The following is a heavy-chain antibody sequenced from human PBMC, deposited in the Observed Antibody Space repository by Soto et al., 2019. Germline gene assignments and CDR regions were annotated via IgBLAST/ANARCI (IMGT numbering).Heavy chain of an antibody. D-gene: IGHD6-13*01. J-gene: IGHJ6*02. CDR1: GYTFTSYG. CDR2: ISAYNGNT. CDR3: AREAAAAGTFYYGMDV. Sequence: QVQLVQSGAEVKKPGASVKVSCKASGYTFTSYGISWVRQAPGQGLEWMGWISAYNGNTNYAQKLQGRVTMTTDPSTSTAYMELRSLRSDDTAVYYWAREAAAAGTFYYGMDVWGQGTTVTVSS. V-gene: IGHV1-18*01.